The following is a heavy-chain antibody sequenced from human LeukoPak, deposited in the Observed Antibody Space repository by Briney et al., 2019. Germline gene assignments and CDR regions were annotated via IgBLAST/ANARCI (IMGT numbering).Heavy chain of an antibody. D-gene: IGHD2-15*01. CDR1: GYTFTSYY. Sequence: GASVKVSCKASGYTFTSYYMHWVRQAPGQGLEWVGIINPSGGSTSYAQKFQGRVTMTRDTSTSTVYMELSSLRSEDTAVYYCARDKWGYCSGGSCGNWFDPWGQGTLVTVSS. CDR2: INPSGGST. CDR3: ARDKWGYCSGGSCGNWFDP. V-gene: IGHV1-46*01. J-gene: IGHJ5*02.